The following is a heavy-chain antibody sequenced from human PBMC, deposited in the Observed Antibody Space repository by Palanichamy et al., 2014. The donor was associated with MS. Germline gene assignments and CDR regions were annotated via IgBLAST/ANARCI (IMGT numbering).Heavy chain of an antibody. CDR1: GFTFSSYA. V-gene: IGHV3-23*01. CDR2: ISGSGGRT. D-gene: IGHD3-22*01. CDR3: AKDLRYYYDTSGYYFFDY. J-gene: IGHJ4*02. Sequence: EVQLLESGGGLVEPGGSLRLSCVASGFTFSSYAMSWVRQAPGKGLEWVSGISGSGGRTYYADSVKGRFTISRDNSKNTVYMQMNSLRAEDTAIYYCAKDLRYYYDTSGYYFFDYWGQGTLVTVPS.